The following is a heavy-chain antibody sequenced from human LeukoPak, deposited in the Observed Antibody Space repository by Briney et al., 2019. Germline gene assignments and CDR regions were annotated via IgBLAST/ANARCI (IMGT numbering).Heavy chain of an antibody. D-gene: IGHD2-21*02. V-gene: IGHV4-59*01. CDR1: GGSISSYY. Sequence: SETLSLTCTVSGGSISSYYWSWIRQPPGKGLEWIGYNYYSGSTNYNPSLKSRVTISVDTSKNQFSLKLSSVTAADTAVYYCARDRRGLAYCGGDCYWSDPWGQGTLVTVSS. J-gene: IGHJ5*02. CDR3: ARDRRGLAYCGGDCYWSDP. CDR2: NYYSGST.